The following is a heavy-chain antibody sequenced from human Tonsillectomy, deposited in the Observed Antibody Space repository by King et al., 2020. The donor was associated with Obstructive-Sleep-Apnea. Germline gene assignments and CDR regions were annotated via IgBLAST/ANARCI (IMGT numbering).Heavy chain of an antibody. CDR2: INHSGST. CDR1: GGSFSGYY. V-gene: IGHV4-34*01. CDR3: ARVGGSYMWFDP. J-gene: IGHJ5*02. D-gene: IGHD1-26*01. Sequence: VQLQQWGAGLLKPSETLSLTCAVYGGSFSGYYWSWIRQPPGKGLEWIGEINHSGSTNYNPSLKSRVTISVDTSKNQFSLKLSSVTAADTAVYYCARVGGSYMWFDPWGQGTLVTVSS.